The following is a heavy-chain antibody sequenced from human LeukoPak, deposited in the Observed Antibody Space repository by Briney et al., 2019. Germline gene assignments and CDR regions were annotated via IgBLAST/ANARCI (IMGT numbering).Heavy chain of an antibody. CDR1: GFTFSSNG. Sequence: GGSLRLSCAASGFTFSSNGMHWVRQAPGKGLEWVAFIRYDGGKRDYTDSVKGRFTISRDNSKNTLYLQMNSLRAEDTAVYHCAKDGGGWAFDYWGQGTLATVSS. J-gene: IGHJ4*02. D-gene: IGHD2-15*01. CDR3: AKDGGGWAFDY. V-gene: IGHV3-30*02. CDR2: IRYDGGKR.